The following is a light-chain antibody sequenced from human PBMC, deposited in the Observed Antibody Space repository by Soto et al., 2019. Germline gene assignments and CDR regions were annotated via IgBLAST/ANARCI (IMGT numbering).Light chain of an antibody. V-gene: IGLV2-14*01. J-gene: IGLJ1*01. CDR3: SSYTSSSTLFF. CDR1: SSDVGGYNY. CDR2: EVS. Sequence: QSALTQPASVSGSPGQSITISCTGTSSDVGGYNYVSWYQQHPGKAPKLMIYEVSNRPSGVSNRFSGSKSGNTASLTISGLQAEDEADYYCSSYTSSSTLFFFGTGTKVTV.